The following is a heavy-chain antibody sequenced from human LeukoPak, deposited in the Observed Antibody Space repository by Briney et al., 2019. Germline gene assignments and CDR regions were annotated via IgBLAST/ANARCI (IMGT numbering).Heavy chain of an antibody. V-gene: IGHV4-59*01. CDR2: IYHSGST. D-gene: IGHD2-15*01. Sequence: SETLSLTCTVSGGSISSYYWSWIRQPPGKGLEWIGYIYHSGSTNYIPSLKSRVAQSVDASKSQFSLKLRSVTAADTAVYYCARVSCSGGNCYFDYWGQGTLVTVSS. CDR3: ARVSCSGGNCYFDY. J-gene: IGHJ4*02. CDR1: GGSISSYY.